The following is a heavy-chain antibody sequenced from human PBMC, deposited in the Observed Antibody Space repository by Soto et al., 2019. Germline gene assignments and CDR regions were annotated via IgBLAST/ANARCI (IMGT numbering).Heavy chain of an antibody. D-gene: IGHD4-17*01. V-gene: IGHV1-18*01. CDR1: GCTFTSYG. CDR2: ISAYNGNT. J-gene: IGHJ6*02. Sequence: ASVKVSCKASGCTFTSYGISWVRQAPGQGLEWMGWISAYNGNTNYAQKLQGRVTMTTDTSTSTAYMELRSLRSDDTAVYYCARVSDYGDPDYHYGMDVWGQGTTVTVSS. CDR3: ARVSDYGDPDYHYGMDV.